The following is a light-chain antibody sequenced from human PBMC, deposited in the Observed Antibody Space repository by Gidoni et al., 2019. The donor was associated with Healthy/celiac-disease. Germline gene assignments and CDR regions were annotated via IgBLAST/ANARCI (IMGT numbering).Light chain of an antibody. CDR2: EVS. V-gene: IGLV2-8*01. CDR1: SSDVGGYNY. J-gene: IGLJ1*01. CDR3: SSYAGSNAYV. Sequence: QSALTQPPSASGSPGQSVTSSCTGTSSDVGGYNYVSWYHQHPGKAPKLMIYEVSKRPSGGPDRFSGSKSGNTASLTVSGLQAEDEADYYCSSYAGSNAYVFGTGTKVTV.